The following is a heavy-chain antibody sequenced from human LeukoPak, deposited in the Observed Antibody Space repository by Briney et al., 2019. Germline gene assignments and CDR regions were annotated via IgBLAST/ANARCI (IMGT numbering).Heavy chain of an antibody. CDR3: ARDRDYGDYNTQDLFVY. V-gene: IGHV1-18*01. J-gene: IGHJ4*02. CDR1: GYTFTNFG. Sequence: ASVKVSCKASGYTFTNFGISWVRQAPGQGLEWMGWISAYNGNTNYAQRLQGRVTMTTDTSTSTAYMELRSLRSEDTAVYYCARDRDYGDYNTQDLFVYWGQGTLVTVSS. CDR2: ISAYNGNT. D-gene: IGHD4-17*01.